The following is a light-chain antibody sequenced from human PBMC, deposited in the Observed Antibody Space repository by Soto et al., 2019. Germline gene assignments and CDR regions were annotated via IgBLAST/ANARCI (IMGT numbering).Light chain of an antibody. CDR3: QRYGNSPGT. V-gene: IGKV3-20*01. CDR1: QSITSRY. CDR2: GAS. Sequence: EIGLTQSPGTLSLSPGERATLSCRASQSITSRYLAWYQQKPGQAPWLLIFGASIRDTSIPDRVSGSGPGTGFPLTINRQESEDFTDYYWQRYGNSPGTFGQRTKVDIK. J-gene: IGKJ1*01.